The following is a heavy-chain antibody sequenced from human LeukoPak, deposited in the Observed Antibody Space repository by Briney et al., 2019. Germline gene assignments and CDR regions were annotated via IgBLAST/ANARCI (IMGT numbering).Heavy chain of an antibody. CDR3: TRDPGYSSSSISF. D-gene: IGHD6-6*01. CDR1: GFALSGYS. CDR2: IDRSNSDI. Sequence: GGSLRLSCAASGFALSGYSINWVRQAPGKGLEWVSFIDRSNSDIYYADSVKGRFTISRDNARESVFLQLNRLRAEDTAVYYCTRDPGYSSSSISFWGQGILVTVSS. V-gene: IGHV3-21*01. J-gene: IGHJ4*02.